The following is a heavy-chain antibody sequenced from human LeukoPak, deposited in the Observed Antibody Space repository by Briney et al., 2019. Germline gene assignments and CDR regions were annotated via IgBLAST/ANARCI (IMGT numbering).Heavy chain of an antibody. CDR2: MNPNSGNT. CDR1: GYTFTSYD. D-gene: IGHD6-13*01. CDR3: ARVQLEYYYYGMDV. V-gene: IGHV1-8*01. Sequence: ASVKVSCKASGYTFTSYDINWVRQATGQGLEWMGWMNPNSGNTGYAQKFQGRVTMTRNTSISTAYMELSSLRSEDTAVYYCARVQLEYYYYGMDVWGQGTTVTVSS. J-gene: IGHJ6*02.